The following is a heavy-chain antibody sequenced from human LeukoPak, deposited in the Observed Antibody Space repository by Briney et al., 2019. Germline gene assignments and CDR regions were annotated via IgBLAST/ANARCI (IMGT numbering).Heavy chain of an antibody. V-gene: IGHV4-30-2*01. CDR2: IYHSGST. D-gene: IGHD3-22*01. Sequence: SETLSLTCAVSGGSISSGGYSWSWIRQPPGKGLEWIGYIYHSGSTYYNPSLKSRVTISVDRSKNQFSLKLSSVHAADTAVYHCAGGVTYYYDSSGYYASYYFDYWGQGTLVTVSS. CDR3: AGGVTYYYDSSGYYASYYFDY. J-gene: IGHJ4*02. CDR1: GGSISSGGYS.